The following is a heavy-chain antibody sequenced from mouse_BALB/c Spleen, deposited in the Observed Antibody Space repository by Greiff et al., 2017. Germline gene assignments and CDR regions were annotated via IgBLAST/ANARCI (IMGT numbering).Heavy chain of an antibody. D-gene: IGHD2-4*01. CDR2: IYPGDGDT. CDR3: ARSCDYGRNAMDY. Sequence: VQLQQSGPELVKPGASVKISCKASGYAFSSSWMNWVKQRPGQGLEWIGRIYPGDGDTNYNGKFKGKATLTADKSSSTAYMQLSSLTSVDSAVYFCARSCDYGRNAMDYWGQGTSVTVSS. CDR1: GYAFSSSW. V-gene: IGHV1-82*01. J-gene: IGHJ4*01.